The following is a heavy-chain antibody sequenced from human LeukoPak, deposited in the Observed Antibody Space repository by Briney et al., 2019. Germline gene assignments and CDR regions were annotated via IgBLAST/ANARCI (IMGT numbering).Heavy chain of an antibody. J-gene: IGHJ4*02. CDR3: AKEDRYYGSLDY. CDR1: GFTFSSYG. D-gene: IGHD3-3*01. CDR2: ISYDGSNK. V-gene: IGHV3-30*18. Sequence: GRFLRLSCAASGFTFSSYGMHWVRQAPGKGLEWVAVISYDGSNKYYADSVKGRFTISRDNSKNTLYLQMNSLRAEDRAVYYCAKEDRYYGSLDYWGQGTLVTVSS.